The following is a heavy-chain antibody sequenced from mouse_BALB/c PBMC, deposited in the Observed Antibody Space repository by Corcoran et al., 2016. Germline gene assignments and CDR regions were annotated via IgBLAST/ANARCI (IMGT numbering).Heavy chain of an antibody. CDR1: VYTFTDYT. V-gene: IGHV9-2-1*01. J-gene: IGHJ3*01. CDR3: ARGDDYAWVVY. CDR2: INTETGEP. Sequence: QIQFVQSGPELNQPVVTVKISCNASVYTFTDYTTPWVKQTPGKGVKWMGLINTETGEPTYADDFKGRFTFSLETSASTAYLQINNLKKEDMATYFCARGDDYAWVVYWGQRTLVTVS. D-gene: IGHD2-4*01.